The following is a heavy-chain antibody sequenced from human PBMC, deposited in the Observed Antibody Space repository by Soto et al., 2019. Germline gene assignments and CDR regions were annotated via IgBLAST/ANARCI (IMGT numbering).Heavy chain of an antibody. J-gene: IGHJ6*02. CDR1: GYTFTSYD. D-gene: IGHD3-9*01. V-gene: IGHV1-8*01. CDR3: SRVDPYYYYYYGMDV. Sequence: ASVKVSCKASGYTFTSYDINWVRQATGQGLEWMGWMNSNSGNTGYAQKFQGRVTMTRNTSISTAYMELSSLRSEDTAVYYCSRVDPYYYYYYGMDVWGQGTTVTVSS. CDR2: MNSNSGNT.